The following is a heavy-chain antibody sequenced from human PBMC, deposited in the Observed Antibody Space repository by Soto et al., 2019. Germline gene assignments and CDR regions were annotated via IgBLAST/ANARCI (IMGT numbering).Heavy chain of an antibody. CDR3: ARGYRQSGYSSSWVFDY. V-gene: IGHV4-31*03. CDR1: GGSINSGGYY. Sequence: QVQLRESGPGLVKPSQTLSLTCTVSGGSINSGGYYWNWIRQHPGQGLEWIGYMYYRGSTYYNPCLRGRVIISADTSENHFSLKLSSVTAADTAVYFCARGYRQSGYSSSWVFDYWGQGTLVNVSS. D-gene: IGHD6-13*01. J-gene: IGHJ4*02. CDR2: MYYRGST.